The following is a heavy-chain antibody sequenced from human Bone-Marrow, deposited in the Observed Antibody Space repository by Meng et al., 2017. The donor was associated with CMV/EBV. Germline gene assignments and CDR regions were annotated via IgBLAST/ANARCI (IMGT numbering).Heavy chain of an antibody. CDR1: GFTFDDYA. D-gene: IGHD5-18*01. CDR2: ISWNSGSI. J-gene: IGHJ3*02. CDR3: AKDIMETANDAFDI. V-gene: IGHV3-9*01. Sequence: SLKISCAASGFTFDDYAMHWVRQAPGKGLEWVSGISWNSGSIGYADSVKGRFTISRDNAKNSLYLQMNSLRAEDTALYYCAKDIMETANDAFDIWGQGTMVTVSS.